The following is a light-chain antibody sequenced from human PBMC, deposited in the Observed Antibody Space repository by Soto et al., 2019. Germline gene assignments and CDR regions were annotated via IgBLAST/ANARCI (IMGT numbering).Light chain of an antibody. CDR1: SSDVGGYNY. V-gene: IGLV2-8*01. Sequence: QSALTQPPSASGSPGQSVTISCTGTSSDVGGYNYVSWYQQHPGKAPKVVIYEVSKRSSGVPDRFSGSKSGNTASLTVSGLQAEDEADYYCTSYVGGNNHYVFGTWTKLTVL. CDR2: EVS. CDR3: TSYVGGNNHYV. J-gene: IGLJ1*01.